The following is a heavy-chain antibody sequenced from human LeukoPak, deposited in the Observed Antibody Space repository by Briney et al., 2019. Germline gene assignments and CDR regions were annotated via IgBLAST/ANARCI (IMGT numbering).Heavy chain of an antibody. V-gene: IGHV3-23*01. CDR1: GFTFSSYA. CDR3: AKGIGYYYFFDY. Sequence: GGSLRLSCAASGFTFSSYAMSWVRQAPGKGLEWVSGIGNNDGRTYYADSVKGRSTISRDNSKNTLFLQLNSLRGEDTAVYYCAKGIGYYYFFDYWGQGTLVTVSS. J-gene: IGHJ4*02. D-gene: IGHD3-22*01. CDR2: IGNNDGRT.